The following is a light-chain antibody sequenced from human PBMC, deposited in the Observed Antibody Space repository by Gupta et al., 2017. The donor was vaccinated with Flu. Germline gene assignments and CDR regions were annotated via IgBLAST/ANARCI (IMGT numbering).Light chain of an antibody. CDR1: QSLLHGNRYNY. CDR2: LGS. CDR3: MQGIQSPGS. V-gene: IGKV2-28*01. J-gene: IGKJ2*03. Sequence: DIVMTQSPLSLAVTPGEPASISCRSSQSLLHGNRYNYLDWYLHKPGQSPQLLISLGSNRAFRVPDRFSGSGSGTDFTLRISRVEAEDVGIYYCMQGIQSPGSFGQGTKLEIK.